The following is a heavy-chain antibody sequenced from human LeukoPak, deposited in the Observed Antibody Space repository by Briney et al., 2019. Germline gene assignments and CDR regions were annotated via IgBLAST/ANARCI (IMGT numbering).Heavy chain of an antibody. CDR3: ARNEPAVSVVDAFDV. V-gene: IGHV1-2*02. D-gene: IGHD1-1*01. CDR2: INPDNGKT. CDR1: GYNFNSYY. Sequence: ASVRVSCKASGYNFNSYYIHWVRQAPGQGLTWMGWINPDNGKTKYAPRFQGRVTMTWDTSINTAYVDLSGLRSDDTVVYYCARNEPAVSVVDAFDVWGQGTVVTVSS. J-gene: IGHJ3*01.